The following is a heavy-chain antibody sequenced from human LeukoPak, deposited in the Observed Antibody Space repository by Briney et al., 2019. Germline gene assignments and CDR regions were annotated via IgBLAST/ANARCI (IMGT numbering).Heavy chain of an antibody. CDR3: ARSITMVRGVILGEFDY. Sequence: GGSLRLSCAASGFTSSDYYMSWIRQAPGKGLEWVSYISSSVSTIYYADSVKGRFTISRDNAKNSLYLQMNSLRAEDTAVYYCARSITMVRGVILGEFDYWGQGTLVTVSS. CDR2: ISSSVSTI. V-gene: IGHV3-11*01. D-gene: IGHD3-10*01. CDR1: GFTSSDYY. J-gene: IGHJ4*02.